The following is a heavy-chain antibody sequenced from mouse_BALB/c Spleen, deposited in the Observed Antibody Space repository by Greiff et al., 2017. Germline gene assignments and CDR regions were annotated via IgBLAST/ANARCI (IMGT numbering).Heavy chain of an antibody. Sequence: EVKLMESGGGLVQPGGSLKLSCAASGFDFSRYWMSWVRQAPGKGLEWIGEINPDSSTINYTPSLKDKFIISRDNAKNTLYLQMSKVRSEDTALYYCARQEYGNLYAMDYWGQGTSVTVSS. D-gene: IGHD2-10*02. V-gene: IGHV4-1*02. CDR1: GFDFSRYW. CDR3: ARQEYGNLYAMDY. J-gene: IGHJ4*01. CDR2: INPDSSTI.